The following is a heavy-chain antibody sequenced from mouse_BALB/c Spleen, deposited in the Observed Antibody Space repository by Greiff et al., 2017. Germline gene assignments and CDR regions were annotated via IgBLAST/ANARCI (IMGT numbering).Heavy chain of an antibody. CDR2: IWRGGST. D-gene: IGHD1-2*01. V-gene: IGHV2-5-1*01. CDR1: GFSLTSYG. J-gene: IGHJ4*01. Sequence: VQLQQSGPSLVQPSQSLSITCTVSGFSLTSYGVHWVRQSPGKGLEWLGVIWRGGSTDYNAAFMSRLSITKDNSKSQVFFKMNSLQADDTAIYYCAKMITTATGAMDYWGQGTSVTVSS. CDR3: AKMITTATGAMDY.